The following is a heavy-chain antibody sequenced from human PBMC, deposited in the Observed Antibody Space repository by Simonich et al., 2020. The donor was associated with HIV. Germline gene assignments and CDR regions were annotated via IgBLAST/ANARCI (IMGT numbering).Heavy chain of an antibody. D-gene: IGHD6-13*01. J-gene: IGHJ3*02. V-gene: IGHV1-2*02. CDR1: GYTFTGYY. Sequence: QVQLVQSGAEVKKPGASVKVSCKASGYTFTGYYMHWVRQAPGQGLGWRGWINPNSGGTNYEQKFQGRVTMTRNTSISTAYMELRKLRSDDTAVYYCARGPQQLGPVFDAFDIWGQGTMVTVSS. CDR2: INPNSGGT. CDR3: ARGPQQLGPVFDAFDI.